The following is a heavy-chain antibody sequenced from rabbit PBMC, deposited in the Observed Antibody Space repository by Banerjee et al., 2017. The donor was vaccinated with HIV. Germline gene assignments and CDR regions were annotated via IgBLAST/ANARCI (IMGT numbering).Heavy chain of an antibody. CDR2: IYTGSGNT. J-gene: IGHJ4*01. D-gene: IGHD2-1*01. CDR3: ARRPSMTLVINL. V-gene: IGHV1S45*01. Sequence: QEHLEESGGDLVKPEGSLTLTCTASGFSFSSSHWICWVRQAPGKGLEWIGCIYTGSGNTVYASWAKDRFTISKTSSTTVTLQMTSLTAADTATYFCARRPSMTLVINLWGQGTLVTVS. CDR1: GFSFSSSHW.